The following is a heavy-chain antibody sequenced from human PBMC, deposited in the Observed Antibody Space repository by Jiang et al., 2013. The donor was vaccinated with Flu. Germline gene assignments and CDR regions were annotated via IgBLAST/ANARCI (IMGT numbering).Heavy chain of an antibody. Sequence: GLVWVSRINSDGSSTSYADSVKGRFTISRDNAKNTLYLQMNSLRAEDTAVYYCARSYHCSSTSCRNPHFDYWGQGTLVTVSS. CDR3: ARSYHCSSTSCRNPHFDY. CDR2: INSDGSST. J-gene: IGHJ4*02. V-gene: IGHV3-74*01. D-gene: IGHD2-2*01.